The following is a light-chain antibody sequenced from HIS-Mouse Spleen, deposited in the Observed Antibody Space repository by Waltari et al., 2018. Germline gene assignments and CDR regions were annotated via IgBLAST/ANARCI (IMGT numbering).Light chain of an antibody. CDR1: SSNIGAGYA. CDR2: GNS. Sequence: SVLTQPPSVSGAPGQRVTISCTGSSSNIGAGYAVDWYQQLPGTAPKLPIYGNSNRPSGVPDRFSGSKSGTSASLAITGLQAEDEADYYCQSYDSSLSGSVFGGGTKLTVL. CDR3: QSYDSSLSGSV. J-gene: IGLJ3*02. V-gene: IGLV1-40*01.